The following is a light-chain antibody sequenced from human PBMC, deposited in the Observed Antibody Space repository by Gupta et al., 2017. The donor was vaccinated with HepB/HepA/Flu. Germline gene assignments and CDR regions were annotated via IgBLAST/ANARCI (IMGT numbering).Light chain of an antibody. CDR1: KLGAKY. Sequence: SYELTQPPSVSVSPGQTASITCSGDKLGAKYACWYQQKPGQSPVLVIYQDSKPPSGIPDCVSGSNSATTVTLNMRGTQAVDDYYYSSQEGNSSTWVFGGGTKLTVL. CDR2: QDS. V-gene: IGLV3-1*01. J-gene: IGLJ2*01. CDR3: QEGNSSTWV.